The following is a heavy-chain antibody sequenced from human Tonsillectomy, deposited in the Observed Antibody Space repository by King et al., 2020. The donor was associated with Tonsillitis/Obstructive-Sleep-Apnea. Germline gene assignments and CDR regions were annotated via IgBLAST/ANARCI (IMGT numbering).Heavy chain of an antibody. CDR2: INPNSGGT. CDR3: AREYFSLVRGGEYYYYGIDV. J-gene: IGHJ6*02. CDR1: GYTFTGYY. Sequence: VQLVESGAEVKKPGASVKVSCTASGYTFTGYYMHWVRQAPGQGLEWMGWINPNSGGTNYAQQFKGRVTMTRDTSISTAYMEQSRLRSDDTAVYYCAREYFSLVRGGEYYYYGIDVWGQGTTVTVSS. D-gene: IGHD6-13*01. V-gene: IGHV1-2*02.